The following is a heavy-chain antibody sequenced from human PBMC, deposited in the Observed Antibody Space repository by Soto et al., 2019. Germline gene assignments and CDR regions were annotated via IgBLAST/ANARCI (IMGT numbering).Heavy chain of an antibody. V-gene: IGHV2-5*02. CDR1: GFSLSTSGVG. Sequence: QITLKESGPTLVKPTQTLTLTCTFSGFSLSTSGVGVGWIRQPPGKALEWLALIYWDDDKRYSPSLKSRLTITKDTSKNQVVLTMTNTDPVDTATYYCAHRRVYDVLTGYQGVDAFDIWGQGTMVTVSS. J-gene: IGHJ3*02. CDR2: IYWDDDK. CDR3: AHRRVYDVLTGYQGVDAFDI. D-gene: IGHD3-9*01.